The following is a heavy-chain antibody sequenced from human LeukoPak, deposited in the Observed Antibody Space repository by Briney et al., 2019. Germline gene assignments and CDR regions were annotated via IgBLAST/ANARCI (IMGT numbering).Heavy chain of an antibody. Sequence: GGSLRLSCAASGFTFSNYAMSWVRQAPGKGLEWVSSINGGGGNTYYADSVKGRFTISRDNAKNSLYLQMNSLRAEDTALYYCAKDMEEMATRESAFDIWGQGTMVTVSS. V-gene: IGHV3-23*01. J-gene: IGHJ3*02. CDR3: AKDMEEMATRESAFDI. CDR2: INGGGGNT. CDR1: GFTFSNYA. D-gene: IGHD5-24*01.